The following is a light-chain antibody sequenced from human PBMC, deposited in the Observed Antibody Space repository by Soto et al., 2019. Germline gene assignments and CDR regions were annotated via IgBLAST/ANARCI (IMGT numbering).Light chain of an antibody. CDR2: DAS. V-gene: IGKV1-5*01. J-gene: IGKJ1*01. Sequence: DIQLTQSPSFLSASVGDRVTITCRASQSISYWLAWYQQKPGEAPNLLIYDASGLESGVPSRFSGSGSGTEFTLTINSLQPDDFATYYCQQYNGYSRTFGQGTKVDIK. CDR1: QSISYW. CDR3: QQYNGYSRT.